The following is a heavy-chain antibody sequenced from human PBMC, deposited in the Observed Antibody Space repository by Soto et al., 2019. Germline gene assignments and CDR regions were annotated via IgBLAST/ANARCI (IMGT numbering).Heavy chain of an antibody. CDR2: ISSSSSTI. V-gene: IGHV3-48*01. D-gene: IGHD3-3*01. CDR3: ARVAFWSGPQQYYMDV. CDR1: GFTFSSYS. Sequence: PGGSLRLSCAASGFTFSSYSMNWVRQAPGKGLEWVSYISSSSSTIYYADSVKGRFTISRDNAKNSLYLQMNSLRAEDTAVYYCARVAFWSGPQQYYMDVWGKGTTVTVSS. J-gene: IGHJ6*03.